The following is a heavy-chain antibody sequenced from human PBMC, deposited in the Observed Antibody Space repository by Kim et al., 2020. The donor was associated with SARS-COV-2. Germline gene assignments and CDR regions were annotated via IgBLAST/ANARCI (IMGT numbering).Heavy chain of an antibody. Sequence: RNAYYADSLKGRFTISRDNSKNTLYLQMNSLRAEDTAVFYCARGKYGDKYWGQGTLVTVSS. CDR3: ARGKYGDKY. V-gene: IGHV3-30*01. J-gene: IGHJ4*02. D-gene: IGHD4-17*01. CDR2: RNA.